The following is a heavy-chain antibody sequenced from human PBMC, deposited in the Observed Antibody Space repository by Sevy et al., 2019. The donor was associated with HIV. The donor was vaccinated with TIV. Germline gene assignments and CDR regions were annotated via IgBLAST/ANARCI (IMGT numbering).Heavy chain of an antibody. D-gene: IGHD5-18*01. J-gene: IGHJ4*02. CDR3: ARGKSGYGYGLDY. Sequence: GGSLRLSCAASGFTVSSNYMTWVRQAPGKGLEGVSVIYSDGTTYHADSVKDRFTISRDNSKNTLFLEMNSLRVEDTAVYYCARGKSGYGYGLDYWGQGTLVTVSS. CDR2: IYSDGTT. CDR1: GFTVSSNY. V-gene: IGHV3-66*01.